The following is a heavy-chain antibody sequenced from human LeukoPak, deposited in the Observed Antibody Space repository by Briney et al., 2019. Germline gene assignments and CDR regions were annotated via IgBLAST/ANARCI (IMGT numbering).Heavy chain of an antibody. D-gene: IGHD3-22*01. V-gene: IGHV1-18*01. J-gene: IGHJ3*02. CDR1: GYTFTSYG. CDR2: ISAYNGNT. Sequence: ASVKVSCKASGYTFTSYGISWVRQAPGQGLEWMGWISAYNGNTNYAQKLQGRVTMTTDTSTSTAYMELRSLGSDDTAVYYCARDPYYYDSSGTLVAFDIWGQGTMVTVSS. CDR3: ARDPYYYDSSGTLVAFDI.